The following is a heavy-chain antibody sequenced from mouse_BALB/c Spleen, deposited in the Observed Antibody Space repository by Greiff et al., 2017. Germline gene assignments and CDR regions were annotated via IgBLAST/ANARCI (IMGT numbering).Heavy chain of an antibody. CDR2: ISDGGSYT. Sequence: EVKLVESGGGLVKPGGSLKLSCAASGFTFSDYYMYWVRQTPEKRLEWVATISDGGSYTYYPDSVKGRFTISRDNAKNNLYLQMSSLKSEDTAMYYCARDIPGNYEGFAYWGQGTLVTVSA. CDR3: ARDIPGNYEGFAY. CDR1: GFTFSDYY. J-gene: IGHJ3*01. V-gene: IGHV5-4*02. D-gene: IGHD2-1*01.